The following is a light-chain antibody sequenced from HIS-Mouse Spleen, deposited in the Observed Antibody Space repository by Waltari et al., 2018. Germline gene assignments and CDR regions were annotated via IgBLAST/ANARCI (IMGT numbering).Light chain of an antibody. CDR2: EGS. Sequence: QSALTQPASVSGSPGQSITISCTGTSSDVGSYNLVSWYQQHPGKAPKLMIYEGSKRPSGVANRCSGSKSCNTASLTISGLQAEDEADYYCCSYAGSSTFKVFGGGTKLTVL. V-gene: IGLV2-23*03. CDR1: SSDVGSYNL. CDR3: CSYAGSSTFKV. J-gene: IGLJ2*01.